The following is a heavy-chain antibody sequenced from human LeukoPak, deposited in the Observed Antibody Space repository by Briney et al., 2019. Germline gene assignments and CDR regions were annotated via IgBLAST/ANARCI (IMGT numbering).Heavy chain of an antibody. J-gene: IGHJ6*03. CDR3: ARGSSGRPYYMDV. D-gene: IGHD6-19*01. CDR1: GYTFTGYY. CDR2: INPNSGGT. Sequence: VASVKVSCKASGYTFTGYYMHWVRQAPGQGLEWMGWINPNSGGTNYAQKFQGRVTMTRDTSISTAYMELSRLRSDDTAVYYCARGSSGRPYYMDVWGKGTTVTVSS. V-gene: IGHV1-2*02.